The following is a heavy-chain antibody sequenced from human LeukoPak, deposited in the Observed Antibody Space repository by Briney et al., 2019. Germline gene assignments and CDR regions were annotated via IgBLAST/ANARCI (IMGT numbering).Heavy chain of an antibody. Sequence: PGGSLRLSCAASGFTFSSYAMSWVRQAPGKGLEWVSTISESGANTHYAASVKGRFTISRDDSKNTLYLQMNSLRAEDTAVYYCAKELRITMVRGFADYWGQGTLVTVSS. CDR1: GFTFSSYA. CDR3: AKELRITMVRGFADY. D-gene: IGHD3-10*01. CDR2: ISESGANT. J-gene: IGHJ4*02. V-gene: IGHV3-23*01.